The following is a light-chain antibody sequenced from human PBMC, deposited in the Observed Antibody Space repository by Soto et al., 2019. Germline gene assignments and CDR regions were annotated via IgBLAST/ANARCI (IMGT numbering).Light chain of an antibody. Sequence: EIVLTQSPGTLSLSPGERATLSCRASQSVSSSYLAWYQQKPDQVPRLLIYGASSRATGIPARFSGSGSGTDFTLTISSLQSEDFAVYYCQQYNNWPLTFGGGTKVDIK. V-gene: IGKV3-15*01. J-gene: IGKJ4*01. CDR3: QQYNNWPLT. CDR2: GAS. CDR1: QSVSSSY.